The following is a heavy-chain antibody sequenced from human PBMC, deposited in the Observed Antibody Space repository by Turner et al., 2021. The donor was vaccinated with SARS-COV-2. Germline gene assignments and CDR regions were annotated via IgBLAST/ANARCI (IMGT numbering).Heavy chain of an antibody. CDR2: FYKSGSI. D-gene: IGHD1-1*01. V-gene: IGHV4-59*08. CDR3: ARHQGSTSGYDHGMNV. Sequence: QVQLQESGPGLVRPSETLSLTCTVSGGSISSKSWSWLRQSPGRGLEWIGYFYKSGSIDYNPTLRSRVTISIDTSKNQLSLKLISMTAADTAVYYCARHQGSTSGYDHGMNVWGQGTAVIVSS. J-gene: IGHJ6*02. CDR1: GGSISSKS.